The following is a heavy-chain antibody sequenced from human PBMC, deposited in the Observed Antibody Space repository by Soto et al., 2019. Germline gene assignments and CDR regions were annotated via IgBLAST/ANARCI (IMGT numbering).Heavy chain of an antibody. CDR1: GGSISSGDYY. J-gene: IGHJ4*02. CDR3: ARGPAVEYDSSGYFVFDS. V-gene: IGHV4-61*08. CDR2: IYYSGST. D-gene: IGHD3-22*01. Sequence: SETLSLTCTVSGGSISSGDYYWSWIRQPPGKGLEWIGYIYYSGSTNYNPSLKSRVTISVDTSKNQFSLKLSSVTAADTAVFFCARGPAVEYDSSGYFVFDSWGQGTLVPSPQ.